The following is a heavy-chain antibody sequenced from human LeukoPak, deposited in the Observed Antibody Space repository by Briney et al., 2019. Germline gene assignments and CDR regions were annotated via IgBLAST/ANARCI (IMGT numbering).Heavy chain of an antibody. Sequence: VASVKVSCTASGYTFTSYAMHWVRQAPGQRLEWMGWINAGNGNTKYSQKFQGRVTITRDTSASTAYMELSSLRSEDTAVYYCASGAVAGSEYYYYYYGMDVWGQGTTVTVSS. CDR3: ASGAVAGSEYYYYYYGMDV. J-gene: IGHJ6*02. D-gene: IGHD6-19*01. V-gene: IGHV1-3*01. CDR2: INAGNGNT. CDR1: GYTFTSYA.